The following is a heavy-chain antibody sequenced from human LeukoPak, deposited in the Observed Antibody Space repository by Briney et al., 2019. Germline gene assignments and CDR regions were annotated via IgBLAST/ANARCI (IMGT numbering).Heavy chain of an antibody. V-gene: IGHV1-2*02. CDR3: ARVDPNYYDSSGYWWGAFDI. CDR2: INPNSGGT. J-gene: IGHJ3*02. Sequence: GASVKVSCKASGYTFTGYYMHWVRQAPGQGLEWMGWINPNSGGTNYAQKFQGRVTMTRDASISTAYMELSRLRSDDTAVYYCARVDPNYYDSSGYWWGAFDIWGQGTMVTVSS. CDR1: GYTFTGYY. D-gene: IGHD3-22*01.